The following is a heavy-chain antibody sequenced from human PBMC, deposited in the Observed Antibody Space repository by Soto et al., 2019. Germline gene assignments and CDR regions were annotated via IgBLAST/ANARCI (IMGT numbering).Heavy chain of an antibody. CDR3: ARAHSMMILDRFDP. J-gene: IGHJ5*02. Sequence: GGSLRLSCAASGFKFRNYAVHWVRQAPGKGLEWLAVIWFDGSKKYYADSVKGRFTISGDNSKNTVYLDMNSLTADDSGVFYCARAHSMMILDRFDPWGHGTLVTVYS. D-gene: IGHD3-16*01. V-gene: IGHV3-33*01. CDR1: GFKFRNYA. CDR2: IWFDGSKK.